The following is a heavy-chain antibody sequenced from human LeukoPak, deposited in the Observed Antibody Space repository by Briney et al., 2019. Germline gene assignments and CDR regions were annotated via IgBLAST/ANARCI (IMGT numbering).Heavy chain of an antibody. D-gene: IGHD6-19*01. CDR3: AKSNFEVGAIAVAGYGTDLDY. V-gene: IGHV3-23*01. Sequence: PGGSLRLSCAASGFTFSSYAMSWVRQAPGKGLEWVSAISGNGGSTYYADSVKGRFTISRDNSKNTLYLQMNSLRAEDTAVYYCAKSNFEVGAIAVAGYGTDLDYWGQGTLVTVSS. J-gene: IGHJ4*02. CDR1: GFTFSSYA. CDR2: ISGNGGST.